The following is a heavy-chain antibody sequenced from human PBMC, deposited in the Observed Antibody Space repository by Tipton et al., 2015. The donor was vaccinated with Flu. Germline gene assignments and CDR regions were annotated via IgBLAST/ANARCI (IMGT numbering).Heavy chain of an antibody. J-gene: IGHJ1*01. V-gene: IGHV4-59*01. Sequence: TLSLTCTVSGGSISYYYWSWIRQTPGKGLEWIGDIHYSGSTNYNPSLKSRVTISLDTSKNQFSLKLSSVTAADTAVYYCARDWGRAVVGPWGQGTLVTVSS. CDR3: ARDWGRAVVGP. D-gene: IGHD6-19*01. CDR1: GGSISYYY. CDR2: IHYSGST.